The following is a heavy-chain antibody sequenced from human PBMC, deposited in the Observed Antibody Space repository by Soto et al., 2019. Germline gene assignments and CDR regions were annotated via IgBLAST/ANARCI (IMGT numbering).Heavy chain of an antibody. CDR1: GGTFSSYA. J-gene: IGHJ3*02. CDR3: ARVVCTQNDYGGNSEVCAFDI. D-gene: IGHD4-17*01. V-gene: IGHV1-69*13. CDR2: IIPIFGTA. Sequence: SVKVSCKASGGTFSSYAISWVRQAPGQGLEWMGGIIPIFGTANYAQKFQGRVTITADESTSTAYMELSSLRSEDTAVYYCARVVCTQNDYGGNSEVCAFDIWGQGTMVT.